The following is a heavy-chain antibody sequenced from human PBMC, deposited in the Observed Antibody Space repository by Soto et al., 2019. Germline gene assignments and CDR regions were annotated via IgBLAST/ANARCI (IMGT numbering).Heavy chain of an antibody. Sequence: ASVKVSCKASGYSFTSYHIHWVRQAPGQGLEWMGWINPNSGGTNYAQKFQGRVTMTRDTSISTAYMELSRLRSDDTAVYYCASQKYSTSWYGMDFWGQGTTVTVSS. D-gene: IGHD6-13*01. V-gene: IGHV1-2*02. J-gene: IGHJ6*02. CDR3: ASQKYSTSWYGMDF. CDR2: INPNSGGT. CDR1: GYSFTSYH.